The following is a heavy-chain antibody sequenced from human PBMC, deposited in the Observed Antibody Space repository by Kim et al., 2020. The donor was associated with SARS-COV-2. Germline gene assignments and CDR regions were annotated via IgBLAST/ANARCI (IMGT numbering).Heavy chain of an antibody. V-gene: IGHV5-10-1*01. J-gene: IGHJ3*02. CDR1: GYSFTSYW. CDR3: ASPFGFGEPYAFDI. D-gene: IGHD3-10*01. CDR2: IDPTDSYT. Sequence: GESLKISCKGSGYSFTSYWITRVRQMPGKGLEWMGRIDPTDSYTNYSPSFQGHVTISGDKSISTAYLQWSSLKASDTAMYYCASPFGFGEPYAFDIWGQGTMVTVSS.